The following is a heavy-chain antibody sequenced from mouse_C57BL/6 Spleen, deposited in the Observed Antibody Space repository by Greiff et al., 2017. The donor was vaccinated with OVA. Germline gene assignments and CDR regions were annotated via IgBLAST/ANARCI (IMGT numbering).Heavy chain of an antibody. CDR3: ARGGITTVVAMDY. J-gene: IGHJ2*01. V-gene: IGHV1-82*01. D-gene: IGHD1-1*01. Sequence: VKLMESGPELVKPGASVKISCKASGYAFSSSWMNWVKQRPGKGLEWIGRIYPGDGDTNYNGKFKGKATLTADKSSSTAYMQLSSLTSEDSAVYFCARGGITTVVAMDYWGQGTTLTVSS. CDR1: GYAFSSSW. CDR2: IYPGDGDT.